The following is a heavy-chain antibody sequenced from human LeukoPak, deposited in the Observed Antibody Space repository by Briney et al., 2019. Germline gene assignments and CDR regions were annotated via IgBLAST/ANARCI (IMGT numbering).Heavy chain of an antibody. CDR3: ARENYYDSSGYPPFDY. V-gene: IGHV4-59*01. CDR1: GGSISSYY. J-gene: IGHJ4*02. Sequence: PSETLSLTCTVSGGSISSYYWSWIRQPPGKGLEWIGYIYYSGSTNYNPSLKSRVTISVDTSKNQFSLKLSSVTAADTAVYYCARENYYDSSGYPPFDYWGQGTLVPVSS. CDR2: IYYSGST. D-gene: IGHD3-22*01.